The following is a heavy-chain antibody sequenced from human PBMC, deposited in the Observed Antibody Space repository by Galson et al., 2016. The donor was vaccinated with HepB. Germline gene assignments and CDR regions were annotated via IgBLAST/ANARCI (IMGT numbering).Heavy chain of an antibody. CDR1: GFTFSTYP. CDR2: ISNDGYYE. Sequence: SLRLSCAASGFTFSTYPMFWVRQAPGKGLEWMSLISNDGYYEYYAASVKGRFTISRDNSKNILYLQLKNLGPEDTAVYYCARVEPNSGWDGHYWGQGTLVTVSS. J-gene: IGHJ4*02. V-gene: IGHV3-30-3*01. D-gene: IGHD6-19*01. CDR3: ARVEPNSGWDGHY.